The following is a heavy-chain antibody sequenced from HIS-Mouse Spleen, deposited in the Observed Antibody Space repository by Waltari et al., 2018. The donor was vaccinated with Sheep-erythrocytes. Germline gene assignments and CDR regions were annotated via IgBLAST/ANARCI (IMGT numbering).Heavy chain of an antibody. CDR1: EGTLSSYA. CDR3: AQTGATTPHFDY. D-gene: IGHD1-26*01. Sequence: QVQLVHSGAGVTKPGSSVKVSCKASEGTLSSYALSWVRQAPGPGLEWMGTIIPILGIANYAQKFQGRVTITADKSTSTAYMELSSLRSEDTAVYYCAQTGATTPHFDYWGQGTLVTVSS. J-gene: IGHJ4*02. CDR2: IIPILGIA. V-gene: IGHV1-69*04.